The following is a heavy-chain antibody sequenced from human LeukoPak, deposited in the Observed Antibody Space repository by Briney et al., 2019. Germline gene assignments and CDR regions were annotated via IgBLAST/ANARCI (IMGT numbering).Heavy chain of an antibody. CDR1: GGSISSYY. J-gene: IGHJ3*02. CDR2: IYYSGST. D-gene: IGHD6-19*01. V-gene: IGHV4-59*12. Sequence: SETLSLTCTVSGGSISSYYWSWIRQPPGKGLEWIGYIYYSGSTNYNPSLKSRVTISVDTSKNQFSLKLSSVTAADTAVYYCARYSSGWYDGAFDIWGQGTMVTVSS. CDR3: ARYSSGWYDGAFDI.